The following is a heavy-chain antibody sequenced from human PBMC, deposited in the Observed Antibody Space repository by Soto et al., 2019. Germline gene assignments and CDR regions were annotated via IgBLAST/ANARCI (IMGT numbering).Heavy chain of an antibody. CDR2: ISAYNGKP. J-gene: IGHJ6*02. CDR1: GYTFTSYG. V-gene: IGHV1-18*01. Sequence: QVQLVQSGAEVKKPGASVKVSCKASGYTFTSYGISWVRQAPGQGLEWMGWISAYNGKPNYAQKLQGRGTMTTDTSTSTAHMELRPLRSDDTAVYYCARDRGAYGMDVWGQGTTVTVSS. CDR3: ARDRGAYGMDV.